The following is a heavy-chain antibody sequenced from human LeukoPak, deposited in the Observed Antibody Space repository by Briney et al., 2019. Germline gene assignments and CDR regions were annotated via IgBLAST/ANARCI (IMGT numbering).Heavy chain of an antibody. CDR3: ARGLERVRYFDWLPQVLYCFDY. D-gene: IGHD3-9*01. CDR1: GYTFTGYY. V-gene: IGHV1-2*02. CDR2: INPNSGGT. Sequence: GASVKVSCKASGYTFTGYYMHWVRQAPGQGLEWMGWINPNSGGTNYAQKFQGRVTMTRDTSISTAYMGLSRLRSDDTAVYYCARGLERVRYFDWLPQVLYCFDYWGQGTLVTVSS. J-gene: IGHJ4*02.